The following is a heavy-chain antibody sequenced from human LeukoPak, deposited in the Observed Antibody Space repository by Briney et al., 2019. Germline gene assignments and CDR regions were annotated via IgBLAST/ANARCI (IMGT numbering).Heavy chain of an antibody. CDR2: IYYSGSA. CDR1: GDSTCRSTYY. Sequence: SETLSHTCTVSGDSTCRSTYYWGCTRQHPGKWLDWIGDIYYSGSAYYNPSLKSRLTISVDTSKNQFSLKLTSVTAADTAVYYCARLAAHYYYGMDVWGQGTTVTVSS. CDR3: ARLAAHYYYGMDV. J-gene: IGHJ6*02. V-gene: IGHV4-39*01. D-gene: IGHD6-13*01.